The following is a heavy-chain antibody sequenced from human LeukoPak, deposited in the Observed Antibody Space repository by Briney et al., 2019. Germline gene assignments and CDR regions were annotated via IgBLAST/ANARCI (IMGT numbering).Heavy chain of an antibody. CDR3: ATRPYYYYHMDV. D-gene: IGHD6-6*01. CDR2: IYYSGST. J-gene: IGHJ6*03. V-gene: IGHV4-30-4*08. Sequence: SETLSLTCTVSGGSISSGDYYWSWIRQPPGKGLEWIGYIYYSGSTYYNPSLKSRVTISVDTSKNQFSLKLSSVTAADTAVYYCATRPYYYYHMDVWGKGTTVTVSS. CDR1: GGSISSGDYY.